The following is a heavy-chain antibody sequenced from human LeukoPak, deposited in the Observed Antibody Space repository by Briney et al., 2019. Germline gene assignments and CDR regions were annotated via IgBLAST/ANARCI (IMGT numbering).Heavy chain of an antibody. J-gene: IGHJ5*02. Sequence: GESLRLSCVASGFAFSSYSLNWVRQAPGKGLEWLSYINEGGSTIFYADSVKGRFIISRDNAKNSLYLQMNSLRAEDTAVYYCARDHIAVAGPFDPWGQGTLVTVSS. V-gene: IGHV3-48*01. D-gene: IGHD6-19*01. CDR3: ARDHIAVAGPFDP. CDR1: GFAFSSYS. CDR2: INEGGSTI.